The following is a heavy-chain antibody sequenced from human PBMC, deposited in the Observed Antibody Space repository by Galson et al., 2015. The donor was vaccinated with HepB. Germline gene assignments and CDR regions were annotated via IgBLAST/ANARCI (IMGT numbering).Heavy chain of an antibody. J-gene: IGHJ6*03. Sequence: SLRLSCAASGFTLRSYIMNWVRRAPGKGLEWVAAISSSSTYIHYADSLKGRLTISRDNAQNSVFLQMNSLRVEDTAVYHCAREWGRYSYYMDVWGKGTSVTVSS. D-gene: IGHD3-16*01. CDR1: GFTLRSYI. CDR2: ISSSSTYI. CDR3: AREWGRYSYYMDV. V-gene: IGHV3-21*01.